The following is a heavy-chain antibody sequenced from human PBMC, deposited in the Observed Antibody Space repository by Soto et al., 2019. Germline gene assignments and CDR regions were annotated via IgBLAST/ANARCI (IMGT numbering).Heavy chain of an antibody. CDR2: IMPSSDTP. CDR1: GGTFSNFG. J-gene: IGHJ5*02. Sequence: QVQLVQSGAEVKKPGSSVRVSCKASGGTFSNFGISWVRKAPGQGLEWMGGIMPSSDTPHSAQNFRARRIISADESTSTAYMDVSSLRSDDTAVYYCAIDESDDYVWGGFRSWGQGTPVTVSS. CDR3: AIDESDDYVWGGFRS. D-gene: IGHD3-16*02. V-gene: IGHV1-69*01.